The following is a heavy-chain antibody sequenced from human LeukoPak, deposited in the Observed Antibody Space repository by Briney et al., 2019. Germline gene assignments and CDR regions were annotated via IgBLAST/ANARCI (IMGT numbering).Heavy chain of an antibody. CDR2: IYNRGST. CDR3: ARMGDYGDDGFRGTFDY. D-gene: IGHD4-17*01. CDR1: GGSISTYY. J-gene: IGHJ4*02. Sequence: PSETLSLTCTVSGGSISTYYWSWIRQPPGEGLEWIGYIYNRGSTKYNPSLKSRVTISVDTSKNQFSLKLSSVTAADTAVYYCARMGDYGDDGFRGTFDYWGQGTLVTVSS. V-gene: IGHV4-59*08.